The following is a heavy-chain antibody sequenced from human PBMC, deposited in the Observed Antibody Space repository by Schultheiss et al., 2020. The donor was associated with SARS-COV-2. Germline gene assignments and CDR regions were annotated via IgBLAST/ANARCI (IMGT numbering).Heavy chain of an antibody. CDR2: ISNNGVST. V-gene: IGHV3-64D*06. Sequence: GESLKISCAASGFTFSTYAMHWVRQAPGKGLEYVSAISNNGVSTFYADSVKGRFTISRDNSKNTLYLQMSSLRAEDTALYYCVKADSGYYYEYWGQGTLVTVSS. D-gene: IGHD6-19*01. J-gene: IGHJ4*02. CDR3: VKADSGYYYEY. CDR1: GFTFSTYA.